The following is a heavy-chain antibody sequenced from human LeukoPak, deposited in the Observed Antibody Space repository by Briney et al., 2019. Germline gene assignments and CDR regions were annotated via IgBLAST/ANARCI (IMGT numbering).Heavy chain of an antibody. J-gene: IGHJ4*02. CDR2: ISGSGSST. CDR1: GLTFSSYA. D-gene: IGHD4-23*01. CDR3: AKEGDVTPVDY. V-gene: IGHV3-23*01. Sequence: GGSLRLSCAASGLTFSSYAMSWVRQAPGKGLEWVSAISGSGSSTYYPHSVKGPFTISRDNSKNTLYLQMNSLRAEDTAVYYCAKEGDVTPVDYWGQGTLVTVSS.